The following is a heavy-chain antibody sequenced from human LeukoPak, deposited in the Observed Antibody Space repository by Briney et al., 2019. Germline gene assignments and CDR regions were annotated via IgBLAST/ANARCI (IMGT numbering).Heavy chain of an antibody. Sequence: GGSLRLSCAASGFTFSSYAMNWVRQAPGKGLEWVSGISPSGGTTYYADSVKGRFTISRDNSKDTLYLQMNSLGVEDTAVYYCAKSLGDYIYPSLFDYWGQGTLVTVSS. V-gene: IGHV3-23*01. CDR3: AKSLGDYIYPSLFDY. J-gene: IGHJ4*02. CDR1: GFTFSSYA. D-gene: IGHD3-3*01. CDR2: ISPSGGTT.